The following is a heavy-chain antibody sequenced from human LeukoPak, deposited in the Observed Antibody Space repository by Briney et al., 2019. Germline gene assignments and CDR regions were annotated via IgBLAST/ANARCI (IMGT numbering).Heavy chain of an antibody. CDR3: ARGRGGYSGYRRLDY. J-gene: IGHJ4*02. CDR1: GYTFTSYD. CDR2: MNPNSGNT. V-gene: IGHV1-8*01. Sequence: AASVTVSCKASGYTFTSYDINWVRHAAGQGLEWMGWMNPNSGNTGYAQKFQGRVTMTRNTSISTAYMELSSLRSEDTAVYYCARGRGGYSGYRRLDYWGQGTLVTVSS. D-gene: IGHD5-12*01.